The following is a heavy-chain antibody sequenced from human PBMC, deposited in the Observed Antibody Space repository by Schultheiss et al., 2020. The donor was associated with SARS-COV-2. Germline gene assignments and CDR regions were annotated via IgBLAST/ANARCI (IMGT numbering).Heavy chain of an antibody. Sequence: GGSLRLSCAASGFTFSSYGMHWVRQAPGKGLEWVAVIWYDGSNKYYADSVKGRFTISRDNSKNTLYLQMNSLRAEDTAVYYCAREGNYYDSSGPNPFDYWGQGTLVTVSS. CDR3: AREGNYYDSSGPNPFDY. CDR2: IWYDGSNK. CDR1: GFTFSSYG. J-gene: IGHJ4*02. V-gene: IGHV3-33*01. D-gene: IGHD3-22*01.